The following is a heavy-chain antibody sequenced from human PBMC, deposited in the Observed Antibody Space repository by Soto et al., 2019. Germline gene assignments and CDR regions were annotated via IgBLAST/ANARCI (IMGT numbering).Heavy chain of an antibody. J-gene: IGHJ5*01. CDR1: GFTFGDYA. D-gene: IGHD3-9*01. CDR2: IRSKAYGGTT. CDR3: AKLRYFDWSSYNWFEY. Sequence: PGGSLRLSCTASGFTFGDYAMSWFRQAPGKGLEWVGFIRSKAYGGTTQYTASVKGRFTISRDDSKSIAYLQMNSLKTEDTAVYYCAKLRYFDWSSYNWFEYWGQGTPVTVSS. V-gene: IGHV3-49*01.